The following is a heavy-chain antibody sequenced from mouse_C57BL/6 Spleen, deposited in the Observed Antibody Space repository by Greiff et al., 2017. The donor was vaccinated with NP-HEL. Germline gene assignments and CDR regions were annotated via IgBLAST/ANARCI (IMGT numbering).Heavy chain of an antibody. J-gene: IGHJ2*01. CDR2: ISYDGSN. CDR1: GYSITSGYY. D-gene: IGHD1-1*01. CDR3: ARENYGSSGYFDY. V-gene: IGHV3-6*01. Sequence: EVQLVESGPGLVKPSQSLSLTCSVTGYSITSGYYWNWIRQFPGNKLEWMGYISYDGSNNYNPSLKNRISITRDTSKNQFFLKLNSVTTEDTATYYCARENYGSSGYFDYWGQGTTLTVSS.